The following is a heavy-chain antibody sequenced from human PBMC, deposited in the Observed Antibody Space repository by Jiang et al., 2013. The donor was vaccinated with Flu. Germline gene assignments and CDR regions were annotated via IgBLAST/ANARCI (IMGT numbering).Heavy chain of an antibody. D-gene: IGHD6-19*01. CDR3: AKDVSSSGWNWFDP. V-gene: IGHV3-48*01. CDR2: ISSSSSTI. CDR1: GFTFSSYS. J-gene: IGHJ5*02. Sequence: GLVQPGGSLRLSCAASGFTFSSYSMNWVRQAPGKGLEWVAYISSSSSTIYYADSVKGRFTISRDKAKNSLYLQMNSLRVEDTAVYYCAKDVSSSGWNWFDPWGQGTLVTVSS.